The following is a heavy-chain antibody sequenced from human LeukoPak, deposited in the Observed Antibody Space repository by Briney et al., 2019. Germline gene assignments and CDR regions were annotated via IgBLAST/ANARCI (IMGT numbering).Heavy chain of an antibody. CDR2: LCSGGRT. D-gene: IGHD1-14*01. CDR3: TKSGPPDPY. CDR1: GLTVYTND. V-gene: IGHV3-53*01. Sequence: GGSLRLSCAASGLTVYTNDMSWVRQAPGKRLEWVSILCSGGRTYYGDSVKGRFTISRDNSRNTLYLQMNSLRAEDTAMYYCTKSGPPDPYWGQGTMVTVSS. J-gene: IGHJ3*01.